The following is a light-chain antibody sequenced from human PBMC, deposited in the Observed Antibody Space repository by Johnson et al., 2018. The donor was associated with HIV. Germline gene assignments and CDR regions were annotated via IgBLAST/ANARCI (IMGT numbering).Light chain of an antibody. Sequence: QSVFTQPPSVSAAPGQKVTISCSGSSSNIGNNYVSWYQQLPGTAPKLLIYENNKRPSGIPDRFSGSKSGTSATLGITGLQTGDAADYYCGTWDSSLSAAYVFGTGTKVTVL. V-gene: IGLV1-51*02. CDR1: SSNIGNNY. CDR2: ENN. J-gene: IGLJ1*01. CDR3: GTWDSSLSAAYV.